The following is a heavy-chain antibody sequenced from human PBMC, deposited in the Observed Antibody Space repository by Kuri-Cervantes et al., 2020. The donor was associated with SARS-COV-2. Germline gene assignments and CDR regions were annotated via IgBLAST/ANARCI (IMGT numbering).Heavy chain of an antibody. J-gene: IGHJ4*02. Sequence: GGSLRPSCKGSGYSFTSYWIGWVRQMPGKGLEWMGIIYPGDSDTRYSPSFQGQVTISADKSISTAYLQWSSLKASDTAMYYCARQKFHYYDSSGYQGATDYWGQGTLVTVSS. D-gene: IGHD3-22*01. CDR3: ARQKFHYYDSSGYQGATDY. V-gene: IGHV5-51*01. CDR1: GYSFTSYW. CDR2: IYPGDSDT.